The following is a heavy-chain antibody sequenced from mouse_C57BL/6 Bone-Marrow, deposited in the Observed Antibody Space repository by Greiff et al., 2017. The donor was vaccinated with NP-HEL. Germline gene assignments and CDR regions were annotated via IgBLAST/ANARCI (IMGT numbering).Heavy chain of an antibody. J-gene: IGHJ3*01. CDR2: INPSTGGT. CDR3: ARLLGRAY. V-gene: IGHV1-42*01. CDR1: GYSFTGYY. D-gene: IGHD4-1*01. Sequence: EVQLQQSGPELVKPGASVKISCKASGYSFTGYYMNWVKQSPEKSLEWIGEINPSTGGTTYNQKFKAKATLTVDKSSSTAYMQLKSLTSEDSAVYYCARLLGRAYWGQGTLVTVSA.